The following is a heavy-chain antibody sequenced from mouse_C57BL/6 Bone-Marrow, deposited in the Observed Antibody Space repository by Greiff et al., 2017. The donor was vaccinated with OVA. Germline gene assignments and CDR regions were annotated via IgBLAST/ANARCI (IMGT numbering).Heavy chain of an antibody. V-gene: IGHV1-7*01. D-gene: IGHD1-1*01. Sequence: QVQLQQSGAELAKPGASVKLSCKASGYTFTSYWMHWVKQRPGQGLEWIGYINPSSGYTKYNQKFKDKATLTADKSSSTAYMQLSSLTYEDSAVYYCARGESFYGSSLYYAMDYWGQGTSVTVSS. CDR2: INPSSGYT. CDR1: GYTFTSYW. CDR3: ARGESFYGSSLYYAMDY. J-gene: IGHJ4*01.